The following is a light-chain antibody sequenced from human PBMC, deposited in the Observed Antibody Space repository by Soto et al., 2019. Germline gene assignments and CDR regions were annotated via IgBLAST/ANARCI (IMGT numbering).Light chain of an antibody. Sequence: EIVLTQSPATLSLSPGERATLSCRASQSISSYLGWYQQKRGQAPRLLIYDVSKRATGIPARFSGSGSGTDVALNISSLEPEDFAVYYCQKRVNGPTFGGGTKVETK. V-gene: IGKV3-11*01. CDR1: QSISSY. CDR2: DVS. J-gene: IGKJ4*01. CDR3: QKRVNGPT.